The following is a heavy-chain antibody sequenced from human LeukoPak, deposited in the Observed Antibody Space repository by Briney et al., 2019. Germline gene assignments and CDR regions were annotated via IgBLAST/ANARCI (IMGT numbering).Heavy chain of an antibody. V-gene: IGHV4-61*02. CDR1: GGSISSGSYY. J-gene: IGHJ4*02. CDR3: ARDCYDGYSGYYYFDY. Sequence: PSETLSLTCTVSGGSISSGSYYWSWIRQPAGKGLEWIGRIYTSGSTNYNPSLESRVTISVDTSKNQFSLKLSSVTAADTAVYYCARDCYDGYSGYYYFDYWGQGTLVTVSS. CDR2: IYTSGST. D-gene: IGHD5-12*01.